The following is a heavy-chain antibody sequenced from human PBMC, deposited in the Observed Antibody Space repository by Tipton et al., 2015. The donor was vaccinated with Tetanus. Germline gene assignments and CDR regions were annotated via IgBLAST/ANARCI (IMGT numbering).Heavy chain of an antibody. CDR2: INYDGST. J-gene: IGHJ6*02. V-gene: IGHV4-34*01. Sequence: TLSLTCAVYGGSSSSFYWSWIRQPPGGGLEWIGEINYDGSTNYSPSLKSRVTLSLDTTKKQVSLKLSSVTAADTAVYYCARGDYYGSGTYDVWGQGTTVTVPS. CDR1: GGSSSSFY. D-gene: IGHD3-10*01. CDR3: ARGDYYGSGTYDV.